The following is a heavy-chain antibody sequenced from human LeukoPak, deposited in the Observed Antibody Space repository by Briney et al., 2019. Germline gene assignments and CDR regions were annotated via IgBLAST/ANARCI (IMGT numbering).Heavy chain of an antibody. CDR3: ARDRRAVAYDY. J-gene: IGHJ4*02. CDR2: ISSSGSTI. V-gene: IGHV3-48*03. D-gene: IGHD6-19*01. Sequence: PGGSLRLSCAASGFTFSSYEVNWVRQAPGKGLEWVSYISSSGSTIYYADSVKGRFTISRDNAKNSLYLQMNSLRAEDTAVYYCARDRRAVAYDYWGQGTLVTVSS. CDR1: GFTFSSYE.